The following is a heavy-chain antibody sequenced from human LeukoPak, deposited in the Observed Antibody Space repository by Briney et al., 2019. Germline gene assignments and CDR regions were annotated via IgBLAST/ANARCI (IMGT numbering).Heavy chain of an antibody. V-gene: IGHV4-59*01. Sequence: KPSETLSLTCTVSGDSINTYYWSWIRQPPGKGLEWIGNIYYSGSTNYNPSLKSRVAISVDTSKNQFSLKLTSVTAADTAVYYCARSKGYWYSDRWGRGSLVTVPS. D-gene: IGHD5/OR15-5a*01. J-gene: IGHJ2*01. CDR1: GDSINTYY. CDR3: ARSKGYWYSDR. CDR2: IYYSGST.